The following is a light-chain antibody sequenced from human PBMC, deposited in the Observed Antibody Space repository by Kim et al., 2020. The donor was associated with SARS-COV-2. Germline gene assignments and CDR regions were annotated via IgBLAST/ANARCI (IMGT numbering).Light chain of an antibody. CDR2: LNSDGSH. CDR3: QTWGTGFWV. J-gene: IGLJ3*02. CDR1: SGHSNNA. Sequence: SVKLTGTLSSGHSNNAIAWHQQQPEKGPRYLMKLNSDGSHNKGDGIPDRFSGSSSGAERYLTISSLQTEDEADYYCQTWGTGFWVFGGGTKLTVL. V-gene: IGLV4-69*02.